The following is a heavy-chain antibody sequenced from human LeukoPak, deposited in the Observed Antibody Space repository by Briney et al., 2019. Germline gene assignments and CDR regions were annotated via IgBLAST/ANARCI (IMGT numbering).Heavy chain of an antibody. CDR3: ARVGHDFWSGYQYYFDY. Sequence: SETLSLTCTVSGDSISSYYWSWIRQPPGKGLEWIGYIYYSGSTNYNPSLKSRVTISVDTSKNQFSLKLSSVTAADTAVYYCARVGHDFWSGYQYYFDYWGQGTLVTVSS. CDR1: GDSISSYY. J-gene: IGHJ4*02. V-gene: IGHV4-59*01. D-gene: IGHD3-3*01. CDR2: IYYSGST.